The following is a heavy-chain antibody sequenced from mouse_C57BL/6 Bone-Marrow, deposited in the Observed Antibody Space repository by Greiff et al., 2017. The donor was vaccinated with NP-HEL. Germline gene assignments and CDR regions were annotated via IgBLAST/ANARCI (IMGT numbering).Heavy chain of an antibody. J-gene: IGHJ4*01. CDR2: IRNKANNHAT. CDR3: TRRDYYGSTYAMDY. D-gene: IGHD1-1*01. V-gene: IGHV6-6*01. CDR1: GFTFSDAW. Sequence: EVHLVESGGGLVQPGGSMKLSCAASGFTFSDAWMDWVRQSPEQGLEWVAEIRNKANNHATYYAESVKGRFTISRDDSKSSVYLQMNSLRAEDTGIYYCTRRDYYGSTYAMDYWGQGTSVTVSS.